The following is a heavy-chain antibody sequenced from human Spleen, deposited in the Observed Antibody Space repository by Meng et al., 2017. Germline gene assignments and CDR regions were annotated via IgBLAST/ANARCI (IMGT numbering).Heavy chain of an antibody. CDR2: INSDGSST. CDR1: GFTFSSYW. D-gene: IGHD2-21*02. Sequence: GGSLRLSCAASGFTFSSYWMHWVRQAPGKGLVWVSRINSDGSSTNYGDSVKGRFTISRDNGRNTLYLQMTSLRAEDTAVYYCARGGAYCGGDCYFPADAFDIWGQGTMVTVSS. V-gene: IGHV3-74*01. J-gene: IGHJ3*02. CDR3: ARGGAYCGGDCYFPADAFDI.